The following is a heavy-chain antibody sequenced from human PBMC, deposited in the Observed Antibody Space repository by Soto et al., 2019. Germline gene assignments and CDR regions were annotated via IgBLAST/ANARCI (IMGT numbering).Heavy chain of an antibody. Sequence: SVKVSCKASGGTFSSYAISWVRQAPGQGLEWMGGIIPIFGTANYAQKFQGRVTITADESTSTAYMELSSLRSEDTAVYYCARGPLTIFLHDYWGQGSLVTVSS. V-gene: IGHV1-69*13. CDR2: IIPIFGTA. J-gene: IGHJ4*02. D-gene: IGHD3-3*01. CDR3: ARGPLTIFLHDY. CDR1: GGTFSSYA.